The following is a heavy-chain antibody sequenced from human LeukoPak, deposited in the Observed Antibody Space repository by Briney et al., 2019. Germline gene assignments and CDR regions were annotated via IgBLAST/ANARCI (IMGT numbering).Heavy chain of an antibody. Sequence: GGALRLSCAASGFTFSSYWMSWVRQAPGKGLEWVANIKQDGSEKYYVDSVKGRLTISRDNAKNSLDLQMNSLRAEATAVYYCARDRNYFDYWGQGTLVTVSS. CDR1: GFTFSSYW. V-gene: IGHV3-7*04. CDR3: ARDRNYFDY. J-gene: IGHJ4*02. CDR2: IKQDGSEK. D-gene: IGHD1-14*01.